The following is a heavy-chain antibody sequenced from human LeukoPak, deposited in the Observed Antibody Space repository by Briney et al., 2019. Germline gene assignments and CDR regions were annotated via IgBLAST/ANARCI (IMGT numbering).Heavy chain of an antibody. CDR2: IYHRGST. V-gene: IGHV4-4*02. J-gene: IGHJ4*02. CDR3: ARQDCSGGSCYEFDY. Sequence: SETLSLTCAVSGGSISSSNWWSWVRQPPGKGLEWIGEIYHRGSTNYNPSLKSRVTISVDTSKNQFSLKLSSVTAADTAVYYCARQDCSGGSCYEFDYWGQGTLVTVSS. CDR1: GGSISSSNW. D-gene: IGHD2-15*01.